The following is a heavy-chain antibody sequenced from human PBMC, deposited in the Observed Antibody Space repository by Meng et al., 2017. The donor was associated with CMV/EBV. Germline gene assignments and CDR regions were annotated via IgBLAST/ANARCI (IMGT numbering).Heavy chain of an antibody. CDR2: IYYSGST. CDR3: ARDPNLWSGMDV. J-gene: IGHJ6*02. CDR1: GGSISSYY. V-gene: IGHV4-59*01. Sequence: SETLSLTCTVSGGSISSYYWSWIRQPPGKGLEWIGYIYYSGSTNYNPSLKSRVTISVDTSKNQFSLKLSSATAADTAVYYCARDPNLWSGMDVWGQGTTVTVSS. D-gene: IGHD3-10*01.